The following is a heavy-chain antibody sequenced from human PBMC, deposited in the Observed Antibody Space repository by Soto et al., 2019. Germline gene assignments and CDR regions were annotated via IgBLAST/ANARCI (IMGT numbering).Heavy chain of an antibody. CDR2: IDPSGSYT. CDR1: GYRFSSYW. D-gene: IGHD2-2*02. J-gene: IGHJ5*02. Sequence: GESLKISCQGSGYRFSSYWITWVRQKPGKGLEWMGRIDPSGSYTNYSASFEGHVTISVDKANSTAYLQWSSLKASDTAMYYCARQVKVRSPDCSSTSCYIHWFDPWGQGTLVTVSS. CDR3: ARQVKVRSPDCSSTSCYIHWFDP. V-gene: IGHV5-10-1*01.